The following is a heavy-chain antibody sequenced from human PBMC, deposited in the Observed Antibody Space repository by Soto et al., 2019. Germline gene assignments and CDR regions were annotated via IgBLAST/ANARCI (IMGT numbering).Heavy chain of an antibody. CDR2: IKQDGSEK. Sequence: GVSLRLSCAASGFTFSSYLMSWVCQSPGKGLEWVANIKQDGSEKYYVDSVKGRFTISRDNAKNSLYLQMNSLRAEDTAVYYRARGKDTAMAKEHCTSYYYGMDVWGQGNTVTVS. CDR1: GFTFSSYL. CDR3: ARGKDTAMAKEHCTSYYYGMDV. V-gene: IGHV3-7*01. J-gene: IGHJ6*02. D-gene: IGHD5-18*01.